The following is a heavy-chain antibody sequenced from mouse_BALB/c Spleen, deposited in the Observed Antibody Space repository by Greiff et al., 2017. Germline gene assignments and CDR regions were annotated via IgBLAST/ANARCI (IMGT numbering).Heavy chain of an antibody. V-gene: IGHV1-20*02. Sequence: EVQLQQSGPELVKPGASVKISCKASGYSFTGYFMNWVMQSHGKSLEWIGRINPYNGDTFYNQKFKGKATLTVDKSSSTAHMELRSLASEDSAVYYCERDHGNYVHYAMDYWGQGTSVTVSS. CDR2: INPYNGDT. J-gene: IGHJ4*01. D-gene: IGHD2-1*01. CDR1: GYSFTGYF. CDR3: ERDHGNYVHYAMDY.